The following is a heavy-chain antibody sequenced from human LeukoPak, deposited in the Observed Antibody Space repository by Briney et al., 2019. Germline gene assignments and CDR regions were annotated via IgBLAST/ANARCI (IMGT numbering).Heavy chain of an antibody. CDR1: GFTFSSYW. CDR2: LPPDELGI. J-gene: IGHJ4*02. V-gene: IGHV3-74*01. CDR3: VGTIASRGSEY. Sequence: GGSLRLSCAASGFTFSSYWMHWVRQAPGMGLVWVSRLPPDELGIIYADSVKGRFTVSRDNAKNTVYLQMNNLRVDDTAMYYCVGTIASRGSEYWGQGALVTVSS. D-gene: IGHD6-6*01.